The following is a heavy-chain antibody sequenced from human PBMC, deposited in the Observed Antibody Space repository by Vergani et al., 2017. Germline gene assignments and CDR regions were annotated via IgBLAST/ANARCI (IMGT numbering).Heavy chain of an antibody. CDR3: ARVPRLGIAVAGTFERSANRFDY. J-gene: IGHJ4*02. D-gene: IGHD6-19*01. Sequence: QVQLQQWGAGLLKPSETLSLTCAVYGGSFSGYYWSWIRQPPGKGLEWIGEINHSGSTNYNPSLRSRVTISVDTSKNQFSRKLSSVTAADTAVYYCARVPRLGIAVAGTFERSANRFDYWGQGTLVTVSS. V-gene: IGHV4-34*01. CDR2: INHSGST. CDR1: GGSFSGYY.